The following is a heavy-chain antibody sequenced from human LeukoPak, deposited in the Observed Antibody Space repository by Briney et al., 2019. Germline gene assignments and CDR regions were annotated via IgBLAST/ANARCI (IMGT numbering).Heavy chain of an antibody. D-gene: IGHD3-10*01. CDR1: GFTFRSYW. CDR2: INSDGSST. J-gene: IGHJ4*02. V-gene: IGHV3-74*01. CDR3: ASLYQLLWFGQRSFDY. Sequence: GGSLRLSCAASGFTFRSYWMHWVRQAPGKGLVWVSRINSDGSSTSYADSVKGRFTISRDNAKNTLYLQMNSLRAEDTAVYYCASLYQLLWFGQRSFDYWGQGTLVTVSS.